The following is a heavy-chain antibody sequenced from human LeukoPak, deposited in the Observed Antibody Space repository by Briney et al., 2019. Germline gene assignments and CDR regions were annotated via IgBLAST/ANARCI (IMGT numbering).Heavy chain of an antibody. CDR2: IIPIFGTA. CDR3: ARGPEYYDFWSGPNYYYYYYMDV. J-gene: IGHJ6*03. Sequence: ASVKVSCKASGGTFSSYAISWVRQAPGQGLEWMGGIIPIFGTANYAQKFQGRVTITADKSTSTAYMELSSLRSEDTAVYYCARGPEYYDFWSGPNYYYYYYMDVWGKGTTVTVSS. CDR1: GGTFSSYA. D-gene: IGHD3-3*01. V-gene: IGHV1-69*06.